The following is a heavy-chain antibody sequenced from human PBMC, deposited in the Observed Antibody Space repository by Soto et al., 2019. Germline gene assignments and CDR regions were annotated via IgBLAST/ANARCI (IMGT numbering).Heavy chain of an antibody. CDR2: IYHSGST. D-gene: IGHD3-10*01. CDR3: ARAWYYGSGSYGFDY. CDR1: GGSISSGGYS. J-gene: IGHJ4*02. V-gene: IGHV4-30-2*01. Sequence: PSETLSLTCAVSGGSISSGGYSWSWIRQPPGKGLEWIGYIYHSGSTYYNPSLKSRVTISVDRSKNQFSLKLSSVTAADTAVYYCARAWYYGSGSYGFDYWGQGTLVTVSS.